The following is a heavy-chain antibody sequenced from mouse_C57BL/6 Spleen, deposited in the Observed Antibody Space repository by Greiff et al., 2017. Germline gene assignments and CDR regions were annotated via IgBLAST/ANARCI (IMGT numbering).Heavy chain of an antibody. V-gene: IGHV5-16*01. CDR3: ARESGGYAFDV. CDR1: GFTFSDYY. CDR2: INYDGSST. D-gene: IGHD2-2*01. Sequence: DVKLVESEGGLAQPGSSMKLSCTASGFTFSDYYMAWVRQVPEKGLEWVANINYDGSSTYYLDSLKSRFIISRDNAKNILYLQMSSLKSEDTATYYCARESGGYAFDVWGTGTTVTVSS. J-gene: IGHJ1*03.